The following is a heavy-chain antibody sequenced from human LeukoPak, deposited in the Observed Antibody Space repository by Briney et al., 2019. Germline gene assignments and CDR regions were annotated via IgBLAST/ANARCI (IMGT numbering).Heavy chain of an antibody. V-gene: IGHV4-34*01. CDR2: INHSGST. CDR3: ARVGYSSSWYFDL. J-gene: IGHJ2*01. Sequence: PSETLSLTCAVYGGSFSGYYWSWIRQPPGKGPEWIGEINHSGSTNYNPSLKSRVTISVDTSKNQFSLKLSSVTAADTAVYYCARVGYSSSWYFDLWGRGTLVTVSS. CDR1: GGSFSGYY. D-gene: IGHD6-13*01.